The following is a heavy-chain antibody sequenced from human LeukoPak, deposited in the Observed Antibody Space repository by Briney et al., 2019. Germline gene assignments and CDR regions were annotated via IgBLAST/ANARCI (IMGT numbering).Heavy chain of an antibody. V-gene: IGHV3-53*01. Sequence: GGSVRLSCAASGFTVSSNYMSWVRQTPGKGLEWVSIIYSGGSTYFADSVKGRFTISRDNSKNTLYLQMNSLRAEDTALYYCARVPVASWIQLDSWGQGTLVTVSS. CDR1: GFTVSSNY. CDR2: IYSGGST. D-gene: IGHD6-13*01. J-gene: IGHJ4*02. CDR3: ARVPVASWIQLDS.